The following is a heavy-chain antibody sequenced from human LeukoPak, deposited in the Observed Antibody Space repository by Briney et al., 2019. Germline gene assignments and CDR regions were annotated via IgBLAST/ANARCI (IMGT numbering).Heavy chain of an antibody. V-gene: IGHV3-23*01. J-gene: IGHJ5*01. CDR2: ISGSGAST. Sequence: PGGSLRLSCAASGFTFTNCAMTWVRQAPGKGLEWVSSISGSGASTYYSDSVKGRFTISRDNSKNTVYLQMNSLGVEDTAVYYCAKDQSRVGASDPFDSWGQGTLVTVSS. D-gene: IGHD1-26*01. CDR3: AKDQSRVGASDPFDS. CDR1: GFTFTNCA.